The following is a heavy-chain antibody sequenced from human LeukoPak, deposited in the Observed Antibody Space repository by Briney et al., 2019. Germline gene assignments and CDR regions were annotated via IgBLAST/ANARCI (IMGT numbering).Heavy chain of an antibody. CDR3: ALTSQYSTFGY. CDR2: IYWDDDE. CDR1: GFSLTTRGVG. V-gene: IGHV2-5*02. Sequence: SGPTLVNPTQTLTLTCTFSGFSLTTRGVGVGWVRQPPGKALEWLALIYWDDDERYSPSLKSRLTITKDTSKNQVVLTMTNMDPVDTATYYCALTSQYSTFGYWGQGTLITVSS. D-gene: IGHD2-21*01. J-gene: IGHJ4*02.